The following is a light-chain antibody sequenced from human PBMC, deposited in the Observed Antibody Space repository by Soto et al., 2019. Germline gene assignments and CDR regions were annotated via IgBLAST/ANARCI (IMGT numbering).Light chain of an antibody. Sequence: QATLTQPASVSGSPGPPITISCPGASSDVGGYNYVSWYQQHPGKAPKLMIYDVSNRPSGVSNRFSGSKSGNTASLTISGLQAEDEADYYCSSYTSSSLYVFGTG. V-gene: IGLV2-14*01. CDR3: SSYTSSSLYV. CDR1: SSDVGGYNY. J-gene: IGLJ1*01. CDR2: DVS.